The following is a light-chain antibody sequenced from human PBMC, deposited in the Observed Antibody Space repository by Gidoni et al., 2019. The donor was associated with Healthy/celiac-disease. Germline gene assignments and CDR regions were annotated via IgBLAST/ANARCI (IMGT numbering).Light chain of an antibody. CDR1: QDISNY. J-gene: IGKJ5*01. Sequence: DIQMTQSPSSLSASVGDRVTITCQASQDISNYLNWYQQKTGKAPKLLIYDASNLETGVPSRFSGSGSGTDFTCTISSLQPEDIATYYCQQYDNLPITFGQXTRLEIK. CDR3: QQYDNLPIT. CDR2: DAS. V-gene: IGKV1-33*01.